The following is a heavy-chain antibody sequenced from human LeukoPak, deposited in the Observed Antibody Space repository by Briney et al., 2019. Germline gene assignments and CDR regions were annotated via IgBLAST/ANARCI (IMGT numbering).Heavy chain of an antibody. Sequence: ASVKVSCKASGYTFTGYYMHWVRQAPGQGLEWMGRINPNSGGTNYAQKFQGRVTMTRDTSISTAYMELSRLRSDDTAAYYCARDFPEVDYDILTGYSYYYYYYGMDVWGQGTTVTVSS. D-gene: IGHD3-9*01. CDR2: INPNSGGT. CDR3: ARDFPEVDYDILTGYSYYYYYYGMDV. J-gene: IGHJ6*02. V-gene: IGHV1-2*06. CDR1: GYTFTGYY.